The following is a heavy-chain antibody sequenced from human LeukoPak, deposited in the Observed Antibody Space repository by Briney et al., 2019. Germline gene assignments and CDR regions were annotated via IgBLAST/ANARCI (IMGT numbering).Heavy chain of an antibody. CDR2: ISSSSSYI. CDR3: ARIGEVAAAVIFDY. V-gene: IGHV3-21*01. J-gene: IGHJ4*02. CDR1: GFPFSSYS. D-gene: IGHD6-13*01. Sequence: PGGSLSLSCAASGFPFSSYSMKWVRQAPGKGLEGVSSISSSSSYIYYADSVKGRFTISRDNAKNSLYLQMNSLRAEDTAVYYCARIGEVAAAVIFDYWGQGTLVTVSS.